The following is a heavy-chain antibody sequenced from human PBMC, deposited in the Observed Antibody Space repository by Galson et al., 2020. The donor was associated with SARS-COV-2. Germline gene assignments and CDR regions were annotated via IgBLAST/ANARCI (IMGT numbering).Heavy chain of an antibody. CDR3: ARESIVVVVAAAIDY. V-gene: IGHV3-30*04. Sequence: GGALRLSCAASGFTFSSYAMHWVRQAPGKGLEWVAVISYDGSNKYYADSVKGRFTISRDNSKNTLYLQMNSLRAEDTAVYYCARESIVVVVAAAIDYWGQGTLVTVSS. CDR2: ISYDGSNK. D-gene: IGHD2-15*01. J-gene: IGHJ4*02. CDR1: GFTFSSYA.